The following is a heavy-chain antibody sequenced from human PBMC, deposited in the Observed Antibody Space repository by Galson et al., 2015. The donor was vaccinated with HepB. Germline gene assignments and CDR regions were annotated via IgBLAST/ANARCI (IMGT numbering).Heavy chain of an antibody. CDR3: AKGYCSGGSCSLPDY. CDR2: IWYDGSNE. J-gene: IGHJ4*02. Sequence: SLRLSCAASGFTFSSYAMHWFRQAPGKGLEWVAVIWYDGSNEDYVDSVKGRFTISRDNSKNTLYLQMNSLRAEDTAVYYCAKGYCSGGSCSLPDYWGQGILVTVSS. V-gene: IGHV3-33*06. CDR1: GFTFSSYA. D-gene: IGHD2-15*01.